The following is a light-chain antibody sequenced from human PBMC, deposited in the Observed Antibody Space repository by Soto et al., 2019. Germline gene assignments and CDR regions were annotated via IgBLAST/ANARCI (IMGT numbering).Light chain of an antibody. J-gene: IGKJ4*01. CDR2: GAS. CDR1: QSVNNK. V-gene: IGKV3-15*01. Sequence: EIVMTQSPATLSVSPGERATLSCRASQSVNNKVAWYQQKPGQAPRLLIYGASTRATGIPARFSGSGSGTEFTLTISSLQSEDFAVYYCQQYNNWPLTFGGGTKVDIK. CDR3: QQYNNWPLT.